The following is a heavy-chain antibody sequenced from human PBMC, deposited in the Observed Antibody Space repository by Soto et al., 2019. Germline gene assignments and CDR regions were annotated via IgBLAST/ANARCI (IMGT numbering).Heavy chain of an antibody. J-gene: IGHJ6*02. D-gene: IGHD5-12*01. Sequence: ASVKVSCKASGYTFTSYGISWVRQAPGQGLEWMGWISAYNGNTNYAQKLQGRVTMTTDTSTSTAYMELRSLRSDDTAVYYCARDSWGDGYKEINYYYYYGMDVWGQGTTVTVSS. CDR1: GYTFTSYG. CDR3: ARDSWGDGYKEINYYYYYGMDV. V-gene: IGHV1-18*01. CDR2: ISAYNGNT.